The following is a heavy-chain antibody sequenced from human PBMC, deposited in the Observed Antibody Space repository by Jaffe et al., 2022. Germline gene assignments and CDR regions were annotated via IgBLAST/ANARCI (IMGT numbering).Heavy chain of an antibody. D-gene: IGHD2-15*01. CDR1: GFTFDDYA. Sequence: EVQLVESGGGLVQPGRSLRLSCAASGFTFDDYAMHWVRQAPGKGLEWVSGISWNSGSIGYADSVKGRFTISRDNAKNSLYLQMNSLRAEDTALYYCAKDLGSSVYWGQGTLVTVSS. CDR3: AKDLGSSVY. CDR2: ISWNSGSI. V-gene: IGHV3-9*01. J-gene: IGHJ4*02.